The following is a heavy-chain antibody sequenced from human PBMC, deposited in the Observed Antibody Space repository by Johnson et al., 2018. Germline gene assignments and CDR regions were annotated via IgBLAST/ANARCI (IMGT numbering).Heavy chain of an antibody. Sequence: VQLVQSGGGLVQPGRSLRLSCAASGFIFGDYAMHWVRQPPGKGLEWVSGLSWRSDRIDYADSVKGRFTVSRDKSKNTLFLQMNSLKGEETAVYYCAKTMAIFIYGMDVWGQGTTVTVSS. CDR2: LSWRSDRI. J-gene: IGHJ6*02. CDR3: AKTMAIFIYGMDV. D-gene: IGHD3-10*01. V-gene: IGHV3-9*01. CDR1: GFIFGDYA.